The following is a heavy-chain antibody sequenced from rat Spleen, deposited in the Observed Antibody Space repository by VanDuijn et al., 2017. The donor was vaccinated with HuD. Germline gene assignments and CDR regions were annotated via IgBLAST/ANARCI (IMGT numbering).Heavy chain of an antibody. V-gene: IGHV5S13*01. Sequence: EVQVEESGGGLVQPGRSLKLSCAASGFTFSNYGMAWVRQTPTRGLEWVASISTGGGNTYYRDSVKGRFAISRDNAKNSLYLQMYSLRSEDTAIYYCARGLTGRFDYWGQGVMVTVSS. CDR2: ISTGGGNT. CDR3: ARGLTGRFDY. J-gene: IGHJ2*01. CDR1: GFTFSNYG. D-gene: IGHD5-1*01.